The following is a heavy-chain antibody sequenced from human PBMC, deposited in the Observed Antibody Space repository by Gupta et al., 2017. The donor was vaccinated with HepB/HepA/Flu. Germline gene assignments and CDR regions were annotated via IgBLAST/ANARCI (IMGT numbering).Heavy chain of an antibody. CDR1: GYTFTGYY. V-gene: IGHV1-2*02. CDR2: INPNSGGT. D-gene: IGHD3-3*01. J-gene: IGHJ3*02. Sequence: QVQLVQSGAEVKKPGASVKVSCKASGYTFTGYYMHWVRKAPGQGLEWMGWINPNSGGTNYAQKCQGKVPMNREKSISNGYMELSRLRIGDTGRYYWARFGWDDDVWSGYYTLDALEIWGQGTRGTV. CDR3: ARFGWDDDVWSGYYTLDALEI.